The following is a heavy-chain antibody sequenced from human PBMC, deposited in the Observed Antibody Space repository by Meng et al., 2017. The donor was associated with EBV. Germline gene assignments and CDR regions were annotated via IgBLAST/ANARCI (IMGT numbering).Heavy chain of an antibody. V-gene: IGHV2-5*02. J-gene: IGHJ4*02. Sequence: VKEAGRTLVKSPHTVTMPFTSSGCELSTRGVCVGCCRHPPGKSLEWVAIVYCEDDKRYSPLLRSRLTITKDAYKHHVVLTMSNMDPLDGATYCCGHIIAARPFDCWGQGTLVTVSS. CDR3: GHIIAARPFDC. D-gene: IGHD6-6*01. CDR2: VYCEDDK. CDR1: GCELSTRGVC.